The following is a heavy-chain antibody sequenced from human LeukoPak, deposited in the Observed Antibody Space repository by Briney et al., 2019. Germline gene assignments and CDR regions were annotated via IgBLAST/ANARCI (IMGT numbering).Heavy chain of an antibody. CDR3: ARGYSSYYSLGY. CDR1: GGSISSSSYY. J-gene: IGHJ4*02. D-gene: IGHD6-13*01. Sequence: SETLSLTCTVSGGSISSSSYYWGWIRQPPGKGLEWIGSIYYSGSNYYHPSLKSRVTISVDTSKNQFSLKLSSVTAADTAVYYCARGYSSYYSLGYWGQGTLVTVSS. V-gene: IGHV4-39*07. CDR2: IYYSGSN.